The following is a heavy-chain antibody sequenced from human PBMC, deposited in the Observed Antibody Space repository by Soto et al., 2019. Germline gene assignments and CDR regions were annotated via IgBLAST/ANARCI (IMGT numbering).Heavy chain of an antibody. D-gene: IGHD1-1*01. CDR1: GFSLSSGGFY. V-gene: IGHV4-31*03. Sequence: SETLSLTCSVSGFSLSSGGFYWSWIRPTPGKGLEWIGYMYFSGTTYYNPSLRSRLSIPVDTSKNQFSLKLTSVTAADTALYFCARERQLAPGPPRNFLDLWGRGIQVTVSS. J-gene: IGHJ5*02. CDR3: ARERQLAPGPPRNFLDL. CDR2: MYFSGTT.